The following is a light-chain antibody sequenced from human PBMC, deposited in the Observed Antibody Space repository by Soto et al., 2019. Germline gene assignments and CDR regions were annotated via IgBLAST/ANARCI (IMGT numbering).Light chain of an antibody. V-gene: IGKV3-15*01. CDR2: GAS. CDR1: QSVSSS. Sequence: DIVMTQSPATLSVSPGERATLSCRASQSVSSSLAWYQQKPGQAPRLLIYGASTRATGIPARFSGSGSGTEFTLTISSLQSEDFAVYYCQQCNSWPYTFGQGTKLEIK. J-gene: IGKJ2*01. CDR3: QQCNSWPYT.